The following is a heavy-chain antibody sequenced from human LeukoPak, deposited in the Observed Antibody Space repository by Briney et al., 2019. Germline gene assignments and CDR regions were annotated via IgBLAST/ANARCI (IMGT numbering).Heavy chain of an antibody. CDR3: ARGGGDYDGFDI. V-gene: IGHV3-21*01. CDR2: INPSSSHI. J-gene: IGHJ3*02. Sequence: GGSLRLSCAASGFTVKTYGLNWVRQAPGGGLEWVSSINPSSSHIYYADSMKGRFTVSRDNVKNALYLQMDSLRVEDTAAYYCARGGGDYDGFDIWGQGTMVTVSS. CDR1: GFTVKTYG. D-gene: IGHD3-16*01.